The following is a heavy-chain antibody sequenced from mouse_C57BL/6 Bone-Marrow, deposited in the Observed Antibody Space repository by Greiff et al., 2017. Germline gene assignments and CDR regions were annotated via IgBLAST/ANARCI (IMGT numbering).Heavy chain of an antibody. V-gene: IGHV1-55*01. D-gene: IGHD2-3*01. CDR1: GYTFTRYW. CDR2: IYPGSGST. J-gene: IGHJ2*01. Sequence: QVQLKQPGAELVKPGASVKMSCKASGYTFTRYWLTWVKKRPGQGLAWIGDIYPGSGSTNYNEKFNSKATLTVDTSSSTAYMQLSSLTAEDSAVYYCARWGWLPFDDWGQGTTLTVSS. CDR3: ARWGWLPFDD.